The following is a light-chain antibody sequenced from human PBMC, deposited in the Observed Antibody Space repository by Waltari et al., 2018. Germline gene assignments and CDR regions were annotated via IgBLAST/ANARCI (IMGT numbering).Light chain of an antibody. CDR3: AAWDDKLGGRWE. Sequence: QSVLTQPPSASGTPGQRVTISCSGSSSNIGSNVVNWYQQVPGTTPKLLIYRNDSPPSGGPSRFPGSNSGPPASLAISGLRSEDEADYYCAAWDDKLGGRWEFGGGTKLTVL. CDR2: RND. J-gene: IGLJ2*01. V-gene: IGLV1-47*01. CDR1: SSNIGSNV.